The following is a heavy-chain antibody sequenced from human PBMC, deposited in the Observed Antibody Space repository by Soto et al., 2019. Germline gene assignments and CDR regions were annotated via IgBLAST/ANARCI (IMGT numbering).Heavy chain of an antibody. J-gene: IGHJ4*01. CDR2: IYKSGST. CDR3: SRDQNGSTHFDH. CDR1: GGSISDYY. D-gene: IGHD1-26*01. V-gene: IGHV4-59*01. Sequence: QVQLQESGPGLVKPSETLSLTCSVSGGSISDYYWSWIRQPPARGLEWIGDIYKSGSTNYNPSLKRRVTISVDTAKNLFSLKLSSVTAADTAVYYWSRDQNGSTHFDHWGPGSLGSVSS.